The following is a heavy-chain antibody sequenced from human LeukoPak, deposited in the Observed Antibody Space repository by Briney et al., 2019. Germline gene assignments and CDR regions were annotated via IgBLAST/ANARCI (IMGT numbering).Heavy chain of an antibody. CDR1: GGTFSSYA. J-gene: IGHJ5*02. CDR2: IIPIFGTA. Sequence: GASVKVSCKASGGTFSSYAISWVRQAPGQGLEWMGGIIPIFGTANYAQKFQGRVTITTDESTRTAYMELSSLRSEDTAVYYCARVIVVPAAIGARWFDPWGQGTLVTVSS. D-gene: IGHD2-2*02. CDR3: ARVIVVPAAIGARWFDP. V-gene: IGHV1-69*05.